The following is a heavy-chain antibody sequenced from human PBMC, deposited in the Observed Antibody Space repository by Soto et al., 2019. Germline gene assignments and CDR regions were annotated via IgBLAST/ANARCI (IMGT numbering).Heavy chain of an antibody. CDR3: ARFKLLWFGEGSSRGFDY. CDR2: IYYSGST. CDR1: GGSISSYY. V-gene: IGHV4-59*08. Sequence: SETLSLTCTVSGGSISSYYWSWIRQPPGKGLEWIGYIYYSGSTNYNPSLKSRVTISVDTSKNQFSLKLSSVTAADTAVYYCARFKLLWFGEGSSRGFDYWGQGTLVTVSS. D-gene: IGHD3-10*01. J-gene: IGHJ4*02.